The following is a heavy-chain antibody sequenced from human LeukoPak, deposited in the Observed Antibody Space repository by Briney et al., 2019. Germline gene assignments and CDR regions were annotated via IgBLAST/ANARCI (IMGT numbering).Heavy chain of an antibody. CDR3: ARCRLERWFDH. D-gene: IGHD1-1*01. CDR2: IYYSGST. CDR1: GGSISSGGYY. Sequence: SETLSLTCTVSGGSISSGGYYWSWIRQHPGTGLEWIGYIYYSGSTYYNPSLKSRVTISVDTSKNQFSLKLSSVTAADTAVYYCARCRLERWFDHWGQGTLVTVSS. J-gene: IGHJ5*02. V-gene: IGHV4-31*03.